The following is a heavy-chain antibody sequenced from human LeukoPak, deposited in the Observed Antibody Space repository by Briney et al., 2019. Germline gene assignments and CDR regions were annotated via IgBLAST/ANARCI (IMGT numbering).Heavy chain of an antibody. CDR2: VDPQGDET. V-gene: IGHV1-69-2*01. J-gene: IGHJ4*02. Sequence: ASVKISCKVSGYTFIDYYIHWVRQAPGKGLEWMGLVDPQGDETIFAEKFQGRVTITADTSTDAAYMQLSSLRSEDTAVYYCAKTERGSWSGYRLAHWGQGTLVTVSS. D-gene: IGHD3-3*01. CDR1: GYTFIDYY. CDR3: AKTERGSWSGYRLAH.